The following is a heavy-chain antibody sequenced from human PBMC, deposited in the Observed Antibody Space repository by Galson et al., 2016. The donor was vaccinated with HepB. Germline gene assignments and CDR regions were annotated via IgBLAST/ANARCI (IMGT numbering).Heavy chain of an antibody. V-gene: IGHV3-30-3*01. D-gene: IGHD5-24*01. CDR1: GFTFRSYA. CDR3: ARDERWVQYSYYYAMDV. CDR2: ISYEGSNK. Sequence: SLRLSCAASGFTFRSYAMHWVRQAPGKGLGWVGVISYEGSNKYYADSMKGRFTMSRDNSNNVLYVQLNSLRAEDTAVYYCARDERWVQYSYYYAMDVWGQGTTVIVSS. J-gene: IGHJ6*02.